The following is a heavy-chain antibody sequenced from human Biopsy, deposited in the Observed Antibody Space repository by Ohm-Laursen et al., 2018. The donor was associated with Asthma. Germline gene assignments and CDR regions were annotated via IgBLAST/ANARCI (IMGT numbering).Heavy chain of an antibody. CDR2: ISYDGSNK. CDR1: GFTFSSYG. Sequence: SLRLSCAASGFTFSSYGMHWVRQAPGKGLEWVAVISYDGSNKYYADSVKGRFTISRDNSKNTLYLQMTSLRAEDTAVYYCASQSSGPDFWSGYYYFDYWGQGTLVTVSS. D-gene: IGHD3-3*01. J-gene: IGHJ4*02. CDR3: ASQSSGPDFWSGYYYFDY. V-gene: IGHV3-30*03.